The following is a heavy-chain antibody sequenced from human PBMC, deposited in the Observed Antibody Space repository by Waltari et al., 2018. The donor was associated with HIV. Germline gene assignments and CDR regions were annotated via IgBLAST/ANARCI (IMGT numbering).Heavy chain of an antibody. J-gene: IGHJ4*02. CDR3: AHTGTSGYYSDAH. CDR2: INWDYAK. V-gene: IGHV2-5*02. Sequence: QTTLKESGSTRVKPTETRPLTCTVSGFSLSTRVMGVGWIRQPPGKALAWLAVINWDYAKRYSPSPNDRVTITQETSKNQVVLTMTNVDSMGTGTYFCAHTGTSGYYSDAHWGQGIRVSVSS. D-gene: IGHD3-22*01. CDR1: GFSLSTRVMG.